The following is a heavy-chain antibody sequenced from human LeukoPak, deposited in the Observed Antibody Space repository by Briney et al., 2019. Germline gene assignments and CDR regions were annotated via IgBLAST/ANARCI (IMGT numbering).Heavy chain of an antibody. CDR3: ARLLDNDNSGAPDTFDM. CDR2: IYYSGRT. CDR1: GGSISSQY. D-gene: IGHD3-22*01. J-gene: IGHJ3*02. V-gene: IGHV4-59*11. Sequence: SETLSLTCTVSGGSISSQYWTWIRQPPGKGLEWIGYIYYSGRTKYNPSLQSRVTISVDTSENNFSLKLTSVTAADTAVYYCARLLDNDNSGAPDTFDMWGTGTVVTVSS.